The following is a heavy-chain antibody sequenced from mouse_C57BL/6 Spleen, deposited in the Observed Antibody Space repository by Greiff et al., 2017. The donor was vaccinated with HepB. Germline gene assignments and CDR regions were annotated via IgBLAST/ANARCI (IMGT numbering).Heavy chain of an antibody. CDR3: ARHEVYDGYNYYAMDY. V-gene: IGHV1-62-2*01. CDR1: GYTFTEYT. CDR2: FYPGSGSI. J-gene: IGHJ4*01. Sequence: QVQLKQSGAELVKPGASVKLSCKASGYTFTEYTIHWVKQRSGQGLEWIGWFYPGSGSIKYNEKFKDKATLTADKSSSTVYMELSRLTSEDSAVYFCARHEVYDGYNYYAMDYWGQGTSVTVSS. D-gene: IGHD2-3*01.